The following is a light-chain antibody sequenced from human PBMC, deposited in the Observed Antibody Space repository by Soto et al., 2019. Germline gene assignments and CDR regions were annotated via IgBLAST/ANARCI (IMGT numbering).Light chain of an antibody. CDR3: QQRSDWIT. Sequence: EIVLTQSPATLSLSPGERATLSCRASHSISNYLAWYQQKPGQAPRLLIFDASPRATGIPARFSGSGSGTDFTLTISSLEPEDFAVYYCQQRSDWITVGQGTRLEIK. V-gene: IGKV3-11*01. J-gene: IGKJ5*01. CDR1: HSISNY. CDR2: DAS.